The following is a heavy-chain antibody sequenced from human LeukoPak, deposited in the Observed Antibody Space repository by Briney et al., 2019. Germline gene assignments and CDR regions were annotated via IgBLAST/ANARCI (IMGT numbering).Heavy chain of an antibody. J-gene: IGHJ3*02. V-gene: IGHV3-23*01. Sequence: PRGAPRLSSAASGFTFYRYVMSRVPQAPGKGLGWVSPLSGSGVIPYYADSVKDRFTISRDNSKNTLYLQMNSLRAEDTAVYYCALIDIAAAGDAFDIWGQGTMVTVSS. CDR3: ALIDIAAAGDAFDI. D-gene: IGHD6-13*01. CDR2: LSGSGVIP. CDR1: GFTFYRYV.